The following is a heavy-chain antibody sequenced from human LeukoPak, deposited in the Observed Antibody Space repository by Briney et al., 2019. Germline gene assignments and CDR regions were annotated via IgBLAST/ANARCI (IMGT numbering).Heavy chain of an antibody. D-gene: IGHD6-13*01. Sequence: PGGSLRLSCAASGFTFSSYAMSWVRQAPGKGLEWVSAISGSGGSTYYADSVKGRFTISRDNSKNTLYLQMNSLRAEDTAVYYCAKDQGAAAGTIGWFDHWGQGTLVTVSS. CDR3: AKDQGAAAGTIGWFDH. CDR2: ISGSGGST. V-gene: IGHV3-23*01. CDR1: GFTFSSYA. J-gene: IGHJ5*02.